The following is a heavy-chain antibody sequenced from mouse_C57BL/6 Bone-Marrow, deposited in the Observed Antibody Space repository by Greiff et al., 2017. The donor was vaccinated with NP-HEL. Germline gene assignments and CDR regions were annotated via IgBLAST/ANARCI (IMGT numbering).Heavy chain of an antibody. CDR2: INPSSGYT. J-gene: IGHJ3*01. V-gene: IGHV1-7*01. CDR3: ASNYYGSRSSWFAY. Sequence: VQGVESGAELAKPGASVKLSCKASGYTFTSYWMHWVKQRPGQGLEWIGYINPSSGYTKYNQKFKDKATLTADKSSSTAYMQLSSLTYEDSAVYYCASNYYGSRSSWFAYWGQGTLVTVSA. CDR1: GYTFTSYW. D-gene: IGHD1-1*01.